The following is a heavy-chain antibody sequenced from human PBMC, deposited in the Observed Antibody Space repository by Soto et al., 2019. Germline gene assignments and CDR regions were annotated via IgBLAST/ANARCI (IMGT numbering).Heavy chain of an antibody. CDR2: MQPSTGRT. D-gene: IGHD1-26*01. J-gene: IGHJ4*02. V-gene: IGHV1-8*01. CDR1: GYSFTSLD. Sequence: QVQLVQSGAEVREPGASVKVSCKASGYSFTSLDINWVRQTAGKGLEWMGWMQPSTGRTGYAQKFQGRVTMTRDTYINTAYRELTTLTSDDTAFYYCARGVSAGVDYWGQGTLVTVSS. CDR3: ARGVSAGVDY.